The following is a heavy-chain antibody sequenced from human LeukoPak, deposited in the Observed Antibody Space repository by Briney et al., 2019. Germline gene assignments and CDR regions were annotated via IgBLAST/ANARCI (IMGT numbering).Heavy chain of an antibody. J-gene: IGHJ4*02. CDR1: GFTVSSNY. D-gene: IGHD3-22*01. V-gene: IGHV4-34*01. CDR2: INHSGST. CDR3: AREKTYYDSIGNYYGGVFDY. Sequence: GSLRLSCAASGFTVSSNYMSWVRQAPGKGLEWIVEINHSGSTNYNPSLKSRVTISLDTSKNQFSLKLTSVTAADTAVYYCAREKTYYDSIGNYYGGVFDYWGQGTLVTVSS.